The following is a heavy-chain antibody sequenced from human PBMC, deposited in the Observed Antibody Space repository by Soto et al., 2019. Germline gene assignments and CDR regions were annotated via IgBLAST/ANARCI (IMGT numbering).Heavy chain of an antibody. Sequence: SETLSLTCTVSGGSISSGDYYWSWIRQPPGKGLEWIGYIYYSGSTYYNPSLKSRVTISVDTSKNQFSLKLSSVTAADAAVYYCARAGIEPAALYYYGMDVWGQGTTDTGSS. CDR1: GGSISSGDYY. D-gene: IGHD2-2*01. V-gene: IGHV4-30-4*01. CDR2: IYYSGST. J-gene: IGHJ6*02. CDR3: ARAGIEPAALYYYGMDV.